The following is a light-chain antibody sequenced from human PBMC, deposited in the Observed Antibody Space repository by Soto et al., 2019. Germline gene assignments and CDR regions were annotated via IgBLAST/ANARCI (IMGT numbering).Light chain of an antibody. CDR2: EVS. V-gene: IGLV2-11*01. Sequence: QSALTQPRSVSGSPGQSVTISCTGTNSDIGAYTYVSWYQQHPGKVPKLMIYEVSNRPSGVSDRFSGSKSGNTASLTISGLQAEDEAAYFCSAYTSSNTVLFGGGTQLTVL. CDR1: NSDIGAYTY. J-gene: IGLJ7*01. CDR3: SAYTSSNTVL.